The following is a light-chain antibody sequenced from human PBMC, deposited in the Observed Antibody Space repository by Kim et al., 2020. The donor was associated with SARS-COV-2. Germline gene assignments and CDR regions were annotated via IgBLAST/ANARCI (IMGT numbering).Light chain of an antibody. J-gene: IGLJ2*01. V-gene: IGLV3-21*04. CDR2: YDS. CDR3: QVWDIDVV. Sequence: SYGLTQPPSVSVAPGKTARITCGGNNIGSKSVHWYQQKPGQAPVLVIYYDSDRPSGIPERFSGSNSGNTATLTISRVEAGDEADYYCQVWDIDVVFGGGTQLTVL. CDR1: NIGSKS.